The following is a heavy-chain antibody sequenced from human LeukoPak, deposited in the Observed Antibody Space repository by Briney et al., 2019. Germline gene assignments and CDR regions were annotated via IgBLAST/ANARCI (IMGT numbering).Heavy chain of an antibody. Sequence: RGSLRLSCAASGFTFSSYSMNWVRQAPGKGLEWVSSISNSSSYIYYADSVKGRFTISRDNAKNSLYLQMNSLRAEDTAVYYCARARSKRNIVVVPARYGMDVWGKGTTVTVSS. V-gene: IGHV3-21*01. D-gene: IGHD2-2*01. CDR3: ARARSKRNIVVVPARYGMDV. CDR1: GFTFSSYS. CDR2: ISNSSSYI. J-gene: IGHJ6*04.